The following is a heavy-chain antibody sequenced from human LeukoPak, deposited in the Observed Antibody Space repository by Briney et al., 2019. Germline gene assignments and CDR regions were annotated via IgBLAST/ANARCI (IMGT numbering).Heavy chain of an antibody. CDR1: GGSFSGYY. Sequence: SETLSLTCAVYGGSFSGYYWNWIRQPPGKGLEWIGEINHSGSTNYNPSLKSRATISVDTSKNQFSLKLSSVTAADTAVYDCARAQWSGAHHRRYRYNWSDPWGQGTLVTVSS. J-gene: IGHJ5*02. CDR2: INHSGST. CDR3: ARAQWSGAHHRRYRYNWSDP. D-gene: IGHD3-10*01. V-gene: IGHV4-34*01.